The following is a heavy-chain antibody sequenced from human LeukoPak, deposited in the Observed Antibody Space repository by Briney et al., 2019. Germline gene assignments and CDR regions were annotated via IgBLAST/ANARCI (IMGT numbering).Heavy chain of an antibody. CDR3: ARADDSSGYPLDFDY. Sequence: SETLSLTCTVSGGSISSSSYYWGWIRQPPGKGLEWIGTIYYSGSTYYNPSLKSRVTKSVDSSKNQFSLKLSSVTAADTAVYYCARADDSSGYPLDFDYWGQGTLVTVSS. D-gene: IGHD3-22*01. V-gene: IGHV4-39*07. CDR1: GGSISSSSYY. CDR2: IYYSGST. J-gene: IGHJ4*02.